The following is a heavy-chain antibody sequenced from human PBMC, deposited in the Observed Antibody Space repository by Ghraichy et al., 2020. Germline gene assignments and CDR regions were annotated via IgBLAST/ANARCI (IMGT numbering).Heavy chain of an antibody. V-gene: IGHV1-58*02. CDR1: GFTFTSSA. CDR2: IVVGSGNT. J-gene: IGHJ4*02. Sequence: SVKVSCKASGFTFTSSAMQWVRQARGQRLEWIGWIVVGSGNTNYAQKFQERVTITREMSTSTAYMELSSLRSEDTAVYYCAADRIGGYYIWGQGTLVTVSS. CDR3: AADRIGGYYI. D-gene: IGHD3-3*01.